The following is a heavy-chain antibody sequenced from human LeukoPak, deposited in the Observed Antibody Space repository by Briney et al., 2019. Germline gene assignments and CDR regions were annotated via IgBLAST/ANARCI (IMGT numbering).Heavy chain of an antibody. CDR1: GFTFSSYA. CDR3: AKDPASVMQWLVLDFDY. D-gene: IGHD6-19*01. J-gene: IGHJ4*02. CDR2: ISGSGGST. Sequence: PGGSLRLSCAASGFTFSSYAMSWVRQAPGKGLEWVSAISGSGGSTYYADSVKGRFTISRDNSKNTLYLQMNSLRAEDTAVYYCAKDPASVMQWLVLDFDYWGQGTLVTVSS. V-gene: IGHV3-23*01.